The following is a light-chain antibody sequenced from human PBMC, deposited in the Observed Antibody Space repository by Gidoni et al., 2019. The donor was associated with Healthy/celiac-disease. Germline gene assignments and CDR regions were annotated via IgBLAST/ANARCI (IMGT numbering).Light chain of an antibody. CDR3: QQYGSSPPYT. Sequence: DIVLTQSPGTLSLSPGERATLSCRASQSVSSSYLAWYQQKPGQAPRLLIYGASSRATGIPDGFSGSGSGTDFTITISRLEPEDFAVYYCQQYGSSPPYTFXQXTKLEIK. V-gene: IGKV3-20*01. CDR1: QSVSSSY. CDR2: GAS. J-gene: IGKJ2*01.